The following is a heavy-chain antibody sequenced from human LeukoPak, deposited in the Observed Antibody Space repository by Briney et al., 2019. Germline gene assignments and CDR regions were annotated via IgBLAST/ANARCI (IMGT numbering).Heavy chain of an antibody. CDR3: AKAGSIVVVTAILARVANWFDP. CDR2: IGVGGGNT. CDR1: GFTFTSSA. J-gene: IGHJ5*02. V-gene: IGHV1-58*02. Sequence: PRASLKVSCKASGFTFTSSAMQWVRQARGQRLEWISCIGVGGGNTNYAHNVKDRVTITRDISKNTLYLQLNSLRAEDTAVYYCAKAGSIVVVTAILARVANWFDPWGQGTLVTVPS. D-gene: IGHD2-21*02.